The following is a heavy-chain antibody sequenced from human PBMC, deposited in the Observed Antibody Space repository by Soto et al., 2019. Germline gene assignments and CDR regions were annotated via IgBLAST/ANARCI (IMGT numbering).Heavy chain of an antibody. CDR3: ASQGGLTVTTLDAFDI. Sequence: PGESLKISCTGSGYSFTSYWISWVRHLPVKGLEWMGRIDPSDSYTNYSPSFPGHVTISADRSISTAYLQWSSLKASDTAMYYCASQGGLTVTTLDAFDIWGQGTMVTVSS. CDR1: GYSFTSYW. J-gene: IGHJ3*02. V-gene: IGHV5-10-1*01. D-gene: IGHD4-17*01. CDR2: IDPSDSYT.